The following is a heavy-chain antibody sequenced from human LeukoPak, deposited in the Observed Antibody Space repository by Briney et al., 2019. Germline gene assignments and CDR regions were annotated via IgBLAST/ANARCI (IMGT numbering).Heavy chain of an antibody. CDR1: GFTFSNYW. CDR2: INSDGSST. J-gene: IGHJ5*02. Sequence: PGGSLRLSCAASGFTFSNYWMHWVRQAPGKGLVWVSRINSDGSSTSYADSVKGRFTISRDNAKNTLYLQMNSLRAEDTAVYYCARTTVTSVVWFDPWGQGTLVTVSS. CDR3: ARTTVTSVVWFDP. V-gene: IGHV3-74*01. D-gene: IGHD4-17*01.